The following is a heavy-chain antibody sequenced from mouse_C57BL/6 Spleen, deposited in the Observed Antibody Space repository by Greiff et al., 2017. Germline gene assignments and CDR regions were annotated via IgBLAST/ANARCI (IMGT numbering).Heavy chain of an antibody. V-gene: IGHV2-2*01. CDR1: GFSLTSYG. CDR3: AKIYDGYYWYFDV. Sequence: VQGVESGPGLVQPSQSLSITCTVSGFSLTSYGVHWVRQSPGKGLEWLGVIWSGGSTDYNAAFISRLSISKDNSKSQVFFKMNSLQADDTAIYYCAKIYDGYYWYFDVWGTGTTVTVSS. J-gene: IGHJ1*03. D-gene: IGHD2-3*01. CDR2: IWSGGST.